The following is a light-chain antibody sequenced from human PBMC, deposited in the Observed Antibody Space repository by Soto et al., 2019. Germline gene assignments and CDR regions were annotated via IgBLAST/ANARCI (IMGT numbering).Light chain of an antibody. CDR2: ENN. J-gene: IGLJ2*01. V-gene: IGLV1-51*02. CDR1: SSNIGNNY. Sequence: QSVLTQPPSVSAAPGQMVTISCSGSSSNIGNNYVSWYQQLPGTAPKLLIFENNKRPSGIPDRFSGSKSGTSATLGITGLQTGDEADYYCATWDRSLSAGVFGGGTKVTVL. CDR3: ATWDRSLSAGV.